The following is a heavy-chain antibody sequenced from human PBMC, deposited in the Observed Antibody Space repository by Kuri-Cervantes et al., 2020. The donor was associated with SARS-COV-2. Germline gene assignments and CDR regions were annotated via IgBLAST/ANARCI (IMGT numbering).Heavy chain of an antibody. CDR2: IKSKTDGGTT. V-gene: IGHV3-15*01. CDR3: ASQDPLPGRTSGSYYYYYYYMDV. CDR1: GFTFSNAW. J-gene: IGHJ6*03. Sequence: GESLKISCAASGFTFSNAWMSWVRQAPGKGLEWVGRIKSKTDGGTTDYAAPVKGRFTISRDDSKNTLYLQMNSLRAEDTAVYYCASQDPLPGRTSGSYYYYYYYMDVWGKGTTVTVSS. D-gene: IGHD1-26*01.